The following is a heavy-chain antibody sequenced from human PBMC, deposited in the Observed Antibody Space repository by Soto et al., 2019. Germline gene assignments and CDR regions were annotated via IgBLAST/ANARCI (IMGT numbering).Heavy chain of an antibody. CDR3: AKVHYGSGSYYSYYYYGMDV. CDR2: ISYDGSNK. D-gene: IGHD3-10*01. V-gene: IGHV3-30*18. J-gene: IGHJ6*02. CDR1: GFTFSSYG. Sequence: QVQLVESGGGVVQPGRSLRLSCAASGFTFSSYGMHWVRQAPGKGLEWVAVISYDGSNKYYADSVKGRFTISRDNSKNTLYLQMNSLRAEDTAVYYCAKVHYGSGSYYSYYYYGMDVWCQGTTVTVS.